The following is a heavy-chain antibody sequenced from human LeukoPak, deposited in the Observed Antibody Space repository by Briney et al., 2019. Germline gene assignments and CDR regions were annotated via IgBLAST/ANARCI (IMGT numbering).Heavy chain of an antibody. CDR2: ISGSGGST. CDR1: GFTFSSYA. Sequence: PGGSLRLSCAASGFTFSSYAMTWVRQAPGKGLEWVSTISGSGGSTHYADSVKGRFTISRDNSKNTLYLQMNSLRAEDTAVYYCAKAKNPTGDPFDYWGQGTLVTVSS. D-gene: IGHD7-27*01. V-gene: IGHV3-23*01. CDR3: AKAKNPTGDPFDY. J-gene: IGHJ4*02.